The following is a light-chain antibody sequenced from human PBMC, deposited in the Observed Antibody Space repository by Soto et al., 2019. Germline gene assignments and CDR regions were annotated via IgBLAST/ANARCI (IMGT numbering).Light chain of an antibody. CDR3: QQYNSYPLT. V-gene: IGKV1-5*03. CDR2: KAS. CDR1: QSINNW. Sequence: DIQMTQSPSALSASVGDRVTITCRASQSINNWLAWYQQKSGKAPKLLIYKASSLESGVPSRFSGSGSGTEFTLIISSLQPDDFATYYCQQYNSYPLTFGGGTKVEIK. J-gene: IGKJ4*01.